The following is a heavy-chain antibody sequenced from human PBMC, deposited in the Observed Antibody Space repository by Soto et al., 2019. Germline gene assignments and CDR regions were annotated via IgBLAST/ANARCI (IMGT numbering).Heavy chain of an antibody. CDR1: LFTFSSYA. CDR2: ISGSGGST. Sequence: PGGSLRLSCAASLFTFSSYAMSGVRQAPGKGLEWVSAISGSGGSTYYADSVKGRFTISRDNSKNTLYLQMNSLRAEDTAVYYCAKLKVTTNYYGMDVWGQGTTVIV. J-gene: IGHJ6*02. CDR3: AKLKVTTNYYGMDV. V-gene: IGHV3-23*01. D-gene: IGHD4-4*01.